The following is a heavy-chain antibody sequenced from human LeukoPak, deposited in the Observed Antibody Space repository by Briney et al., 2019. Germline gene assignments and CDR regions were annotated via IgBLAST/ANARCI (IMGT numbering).Heavy chain of an antibody. V-gene: IGHV4-39*07. D-gene: IGHD6-13*01. CDR3: ARVWYSSSPNWFDP. CDR2: IYYSGST. CDR1: GGSISSSSYY. J-gene: IGHJ5*02. Sequence: SETLSLICTVSGGSISSSSYYWGWIRQPPGKGLEWIGSIYYSGSTYYNPSLKSRVTISVDTSKNQFSLKLSSVTAADTAVYYCARVWYSSSPNWFDPWGQGTLVTVSS.